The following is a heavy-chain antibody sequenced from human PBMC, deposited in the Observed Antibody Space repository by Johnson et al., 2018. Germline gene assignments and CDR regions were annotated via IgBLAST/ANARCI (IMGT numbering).Heavy chain of an antibody. CDR2: IIPIFGTA. CDR1: GGTFSSYA. D-gene: IGHD2-21*02. J-gene: IGHJ1*01. V-gene: IGHV1-69*01. CDR3: ARTYCGGDCDQQGEYFQH. Sequence: VQLLETGAEVKKPGSSVKVSCKASGGTFSSYAISWVRQAPGQGLEWMGGIIPIFGTANYAQKFQGRVTITADESTSTAYMELSSLRSEDTAVYYCARTYCGGDCDQQGEYFQHWGQGTLVTVSS.